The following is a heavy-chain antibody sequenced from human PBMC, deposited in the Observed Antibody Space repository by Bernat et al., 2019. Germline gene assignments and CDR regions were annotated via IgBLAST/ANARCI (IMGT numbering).Heavy chain of an antibody. CDR2: IWYDGSNK. V-gene: IGHV3-33*01. J-gene: IGHJ4*02. Sequence: QVQLVESGGGVVQPGRSLRLSCAASGFTFSSYGMHWVRQAPGKGLEWVAVIWYDGSNKYYADSVKGRFTISRDNSKNTLYLQMNSLRVEDTAVYYCAGEKLLTNYYDSSGYPGRYFDYWGQGTLVTVSS. D-gene: IGHD3-22*01. CDR3: AGEKLLTNYYDSSGYPGRYFDY. CDR1: GFTFSSYG.